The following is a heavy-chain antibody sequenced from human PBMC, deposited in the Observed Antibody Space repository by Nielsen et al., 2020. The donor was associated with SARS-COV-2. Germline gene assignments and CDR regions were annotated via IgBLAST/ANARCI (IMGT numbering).Heavy chain of an antibody. J-gene: IGHJ4*02. CDR1: GFTFTRFG. CDR2: ISYDGSNK. D-gene: IGHD7-27*01. Sequence: GESLKISCAVSGFTFTRFGMHWVRQAPDKGLEWVAVISYDGSNKYYADSVKGRFTISRDNSKNTLYLQMNSLRGEDTAVYYCARGNGWGSYFDYWGQGTLVTVSS. CDR3: ARGNGWGSYFDY. V-gene: IGHV3-30*03.